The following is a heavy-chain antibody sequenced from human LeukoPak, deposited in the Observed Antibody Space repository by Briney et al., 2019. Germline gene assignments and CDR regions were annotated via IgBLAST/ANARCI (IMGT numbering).Heavy chain of an antibody. V-gene: IGHV3-21*01. Sequence: PGGSLRLSCAASGFTFSSYSMNWVRQAPGKGLEWVSSISSSSSYIYYADSVKGRFTISRDNAKNSLYLQMNSLRAEDTAVYYCARPPRDYNNYYYYGMDVWGQGTTVTVSS. CDR3: ARPPRDYNNYYYYGMDV. CDR1: GFTFSSYS. J-gene: IGHJ6*02. D-gene: IGHD4-11*01. CDR2: ISSSSSYI.